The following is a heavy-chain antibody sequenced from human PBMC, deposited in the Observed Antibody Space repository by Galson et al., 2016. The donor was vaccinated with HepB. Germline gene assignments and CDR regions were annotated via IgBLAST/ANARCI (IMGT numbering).Heavy chain of an antibody. CDR3: ANIVVMTVEADH. D-gene: IGHD2-15*01. J-gene: IGHJ5*02. CDR2: ISTDGGRT. V-gene: IGHV3-23*01. CDR1: GFTFSSYA. Sequence: SLRLSCAASGFTFSSYAMTWVRQTPGKGLEWVSAISTDGGRTYYADSVKGRFTISRDNSKSTLYLQMNSLRAEDTAVYYCANIVVMTVEADHWGQGTLVTVSS.